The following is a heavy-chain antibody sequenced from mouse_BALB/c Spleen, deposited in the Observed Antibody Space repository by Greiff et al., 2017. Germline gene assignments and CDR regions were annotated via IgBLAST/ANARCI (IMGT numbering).Heavy chain of an antibody. V-gene: IGHV1-87*01. J-gene: IGHJ4*01. CDR2: IYPGDGDT. D-gene: IGHD2-4*01. CDR3: ARSTYDYDYAMDY. CDR1: GYTFTSYW. Sequence: VQLQQSGAELARPGASVKLSCKASGYTFTSYWMQWVKQRPGQGLEWIGAIYPGDGDTRYTQKFKGKATLTADKSSSTAYMQLSSLASEDSAVYYYARSTYDYDYAMDYWGQGTSVTVSS.